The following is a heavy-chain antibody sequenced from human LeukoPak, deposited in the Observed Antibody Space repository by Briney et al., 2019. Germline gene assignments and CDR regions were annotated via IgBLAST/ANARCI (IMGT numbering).Heavy chain of an antibody. CDR2: ISYDGSNK. CDR1: GFTFSSYW. V-gene: IGHV3-30-3*01. CDR3: ARDTLRALDY. Sequence: GGSLRLSCVASGFTFSSYWMHWVRQAPGKGLEWVAVISYDGSNKYYADSVKGRFTISRDNSKNTLYLQMDSLRAEDTAVYYCARDTLRALDYWGQGTLVTVSS. J-gene: IGHJ4*02. D-gene: IGHD5-12*01.